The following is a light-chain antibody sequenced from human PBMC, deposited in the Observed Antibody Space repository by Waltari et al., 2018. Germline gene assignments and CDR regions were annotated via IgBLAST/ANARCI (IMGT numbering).Light chain of an antibody. V-gene: IGLV3-1*01. CDR1: ESCNTN. J-gene: IGLJ2*01. CDR2: EDI. CDR3: QAWDSSHVV. Sequence: ELTQPSSLSASPSKTASIPCSGVESCNTNACWYQQKPGQSPVVVTYEDIKRPSGIPERFSGSNSGNTATLTISGTQIMDEADYYCQAWDSSHVVFGGGTKLTVL.